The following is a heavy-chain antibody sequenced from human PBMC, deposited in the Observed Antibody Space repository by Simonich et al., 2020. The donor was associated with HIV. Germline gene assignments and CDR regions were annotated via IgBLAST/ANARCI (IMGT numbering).Heavy chain of an antibody. J-gene: IGHJ2*01. Sequence: QVQLVQSGAEVKKPGASVKVSGKASGYTFTSYYMNWVRQAPGQGLEWMGKITPGGSRTYAQKFQGRVTMTRDTSTSTVYMELSSLRSEDTAVYYCAGYSGGYWYFDLWGRGTLVTVSS. CDR3: AGYSGGYWYFDL. D-gene: IGHD1-26*01. CDR2: ITPGGSR. V-gene: IGHV1-46*01. CDR1: GYTFTSYY.